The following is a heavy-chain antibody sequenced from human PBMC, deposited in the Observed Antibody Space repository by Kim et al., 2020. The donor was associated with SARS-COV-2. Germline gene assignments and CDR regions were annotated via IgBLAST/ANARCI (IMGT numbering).Heavy chain of an antibody. CDR2: IYSDGST. CDR1: GIPVNINY. Sequence: GGSLRLSCAASGIPVNINYMIWVRQAPGKGLEWVSVIYSDGSTYYLDSVKGRFIISRDISKNTVYLQMNSLRPDDTAVFYCARLAGAHGGPADYWCPGT. CDR3: ARLAGAHGGPADY. D-gene: IGHD2-15*01. V-gene: IGHV3-66*04. J-gene: IGHJ4*02.